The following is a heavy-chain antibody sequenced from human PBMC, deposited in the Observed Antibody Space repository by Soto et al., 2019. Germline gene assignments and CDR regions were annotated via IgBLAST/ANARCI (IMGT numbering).Heavy chain of an antibody. CDR1: GGSISSYY. CDR2: IYYSGST. CDR3: ASLNEQLVLDY. V-gene: IGHV4-59*01. J-gene: IGHJ4*02. Sequence: SETLSLTCTVSGGSISSYYWSWIRQPPGKGLEWIGYIYYSGSTNYNPSLKSRVTISVDTSKNQFSLKLSSVTAADTAVYYCASLNEQLVLDYWGQGTLVTVSS. D-gene: IGHD6-6*01.